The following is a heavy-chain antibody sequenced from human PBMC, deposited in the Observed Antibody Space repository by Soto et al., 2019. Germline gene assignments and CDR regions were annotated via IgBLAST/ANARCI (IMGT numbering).Heavy chain of an antibody. CDR3: TTGEWLRIYYGMDV. Sequence: GGSLRLSCAASGFTFSNAWMNWVRQAPGKGLEWVGRIKSKTDGGTTDYAAPVKGRFTISRDDSKNTLYLQMNSLKTEDTAVYYCTTGEWLRIYYGMDVWGQGTTVTVSS. V-gene: IGHV3-15*07. CDR1: GFTFSNAW. D-gene: IGHD5-12*01. J-gene: IGHJ6*02. CDR2: IKSKTDGGTT.